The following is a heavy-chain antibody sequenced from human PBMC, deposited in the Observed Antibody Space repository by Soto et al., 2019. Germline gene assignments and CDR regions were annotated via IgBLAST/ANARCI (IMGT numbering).Heavy chain of an antibody. CDR3: ARGRRELRNYYYYYMDV. CDR1: GGSFSGYY. V-gene: IGHV4-34*01. D-gene: IGHD1-26*01. J-gene: IGHJ6*03. CDR2: INHSGST. Sequence: PSETLSLTCAVYGGSFSGYYWSWIRQPPGKGLEWIGEINHSGSTNYNPSLKSRVTISVDTSKNQFSLKLSSVTAADTAVYYCARGRRELRNYYYYYMDVWGKGTTVTVSS.